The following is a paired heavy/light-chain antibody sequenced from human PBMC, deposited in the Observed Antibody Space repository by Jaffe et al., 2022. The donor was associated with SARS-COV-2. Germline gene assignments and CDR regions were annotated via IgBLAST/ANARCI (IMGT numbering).Heavy chain of an antibody. Sequence: EVQLLESGGGLVQPGGSLRLSCAASGFTFSSYAMSWVRQAPGKGLEWVSAISGSGGSTYYADSVKGRFTISRDNSKNTLYLQMNSLRAEDTAVYYCATYCSSTSCPTTQPLPLDYWGQGTLVTVSS. J-gene: IGHJ4*02. V-gene: IGHV3-23*01. CDR3: ATYCSSTSCPTTQPLPLDY. D-gene: IGHD2-2*01. CDR1: GFTFSSYA. CDR2: ISGSGGST.
Light chain of an antibody. V-gene: IGKV1-39*01. CDR1: QSISSY. J-gene: IGKJ5*01. CDR2: AAS. Sequence: DIQMTQSPSSLSASVGDRVTITCRASQSISSYLNWYQQKPGKAPKLLIYAASSLQSGVPSRFSGSGSGTDFTLTISSLQPEDFATYYCQQSYSTPSITFGQGTRLEIK. CDR3: QQSYSTPSIT.